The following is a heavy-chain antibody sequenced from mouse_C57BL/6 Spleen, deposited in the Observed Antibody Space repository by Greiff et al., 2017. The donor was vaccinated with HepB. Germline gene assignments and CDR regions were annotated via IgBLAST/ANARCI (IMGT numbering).Heavy chain of an antibody. J-gene: IGHJ3*01. CDR3: ARSSLYSNYPWFAY. Sequence: EVKLVESGPELVKPGASVKIPCKASGYTFTDYNMDWVKQSHGKSLEWIGDINPNNGGTIYNQKFKGKATLTVDKSSSTAYMELRSLTSEDTAVYYCARSSLYSNYPWFAYWGQGTLVTVSA. CDR1: GYTFTDYN. CDR2: INPNNGGT. D-gene: IGHD2-5*01. V-gene: IGHV1-18*01.